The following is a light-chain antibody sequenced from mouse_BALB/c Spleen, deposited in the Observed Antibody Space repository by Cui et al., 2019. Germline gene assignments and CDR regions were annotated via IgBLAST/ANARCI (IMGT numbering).Light chain of an antibody. CDR1: SSVSY. CDR3: QQRSSYPLT. Sequence: QIVLTQSPAIMSAYPGEKVTITCSASSSVSYMHWFQQKPGTSPKLWIYSTSNLASGVPARFSGSGSGTSYSLTISRMEAEDAATSYCQQRSSYPLTFGAGTKLELK. V-gene: IGKV4-57*01. J-gene: IGKJ5*01. CDR2: STS.